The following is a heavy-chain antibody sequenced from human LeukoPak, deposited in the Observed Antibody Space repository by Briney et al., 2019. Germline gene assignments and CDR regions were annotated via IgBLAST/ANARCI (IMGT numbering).Heavy chain of an antibody. J-gene: IGHJ4*02. D-gene: IGHD3-22*01. Sequence: PGGSLRLSCAASGFTFSSYGMSWVRQAQGKGLEWVSAISGSGGSTYYADSVKGRFTISRDNSKNTLYLQMNSLRAEDTAVYYCAKDPLSGYYYVVDYWGQGTLVTVSS. V-gene: IGHV3-23*01. CDR3: AKDPLSGYYYVVDY. CDR2: ISGSGGST. CDR1: GFTFSSYG.